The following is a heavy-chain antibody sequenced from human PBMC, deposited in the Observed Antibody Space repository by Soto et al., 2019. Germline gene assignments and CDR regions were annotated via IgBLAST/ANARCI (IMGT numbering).Heavy chain of an antibody. V-gene: IGHV3-33*01. CDR3: ARGYSSGWYSAEYFDY. CDR1: GFTFSSYG. Sequence: PGGSLRLSCAASGFTFSSYGMHWVRQAPGKGLEWVAVIWYDGSNKYYADSVKGRFTISRDNSKNTLYLQMNSLRAEDTAVYYCARGYSSGWYSAEYFDYWGQGTLVTVSS. D-gene: IGHD6-19*01. J-gene: IGHJ4*02. CDR2: IWYDGSNK.